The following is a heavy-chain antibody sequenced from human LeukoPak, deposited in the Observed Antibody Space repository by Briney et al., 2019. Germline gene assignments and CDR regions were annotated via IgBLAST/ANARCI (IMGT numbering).Heavy chain of an antibody. D-gene: IGHD3-16*02. J-gene: IGHJ4*02. CDR3: AKELSTFGGVIVSPYPN. CDR1: GGSISSSS. CDR2: ISYDGSNK. V-gene: IGHV3-30*18. Sequence: LSLTCTVSGGSISSSSYYWGWIRQPPGKGLEWVAVISYDGSNKYYADSVKGRFTISRDNSKNTLYLQMNSLRAEDTAVYYCAKELSTFGGVIVSPYPNWGQGTLVTVSS.